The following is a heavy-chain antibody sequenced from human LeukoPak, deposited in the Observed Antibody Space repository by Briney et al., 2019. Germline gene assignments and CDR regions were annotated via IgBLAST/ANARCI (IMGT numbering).Heavy chain of an antibody. V-gene: IGHV3-74*01. CDR3: AREPGMDTFDY. CDR1: GFTFSSYW. J-gene: IGHJ4*02. D-gene: IGHD5-18*01. Sequence: PGGSLRLSCAASGFTFSSYWMHWVRQAPEKGLVWVSRINSDGSSTSCADSVKGRFTISRDNAKNTLYLQMNSLRAEDTAVYYCAREPGMDTFDYWGQGTLVTVSS. CDR2: INSDGSST.